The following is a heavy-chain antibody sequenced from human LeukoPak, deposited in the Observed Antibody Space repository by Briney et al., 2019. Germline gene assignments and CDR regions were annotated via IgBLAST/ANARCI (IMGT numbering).Heavy chain of an antibody. V-gene: IGHV4-61*01. CDR2: IHYSGST. CDR3: ARVSVFTDYLNRDNYFDC. Sequence: PSETLSLTCTVSGGSVSSSSYYWRWIRQPPGKGLEWIGYIHYSGSTNYNPSLRRRVTISVDTSKNQFSPKLSSVTAADTAVYFCARVSVFTDYLNRDNYFDCWGQGTLVTVSS. D-gene: IGHD3-3*02. CDR1: GGSVSSSSYY. J-gene: IGHJ4*02.